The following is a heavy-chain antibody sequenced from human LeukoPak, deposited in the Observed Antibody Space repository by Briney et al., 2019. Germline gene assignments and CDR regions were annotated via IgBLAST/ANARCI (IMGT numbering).Heavy chain of an antibody. V-gene: IGHV4-39*01. D-gene: IGHD3-22*01. CDR1: GGSISSSVYY. CDR2: IYYTGST. J-gene: IGHJ4*02. CDR3: ARHVDSTGYYVGDFDY. Sequence: SETLSLTCTVSGGSISSSVYYWGWIRQPPGKGLEWIGSIYYTGSTYYNPSLKSRVTISVDTSKNQFSLKLSSMTAADTAVYYCARHVDSTGYYVGDFDYWGQGTLVTVSS.